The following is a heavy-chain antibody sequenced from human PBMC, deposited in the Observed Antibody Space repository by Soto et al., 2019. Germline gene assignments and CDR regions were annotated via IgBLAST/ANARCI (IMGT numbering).Heavy chain of an antibody. Sequence: ASVKVSCKASGDTVSSYDMHWVRQAPGQGLEWMGIIDPSGHSTTYAQKFQGRVTMTRDTSTSTVYMDLSSLRSDDTAVYYCATKNYFDSWGQGTLVTVS. CDR2: IDPSGHST. CDR3: ATKNYFDS. CDR1: GDTVSSYD. J-gene: IGHJ4*02. V-gene: IGHV1-46*03.